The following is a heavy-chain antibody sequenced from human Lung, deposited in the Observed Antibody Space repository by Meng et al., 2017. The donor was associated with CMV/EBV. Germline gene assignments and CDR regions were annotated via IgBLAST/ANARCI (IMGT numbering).Heavy chain of an antibody. Sequence: ASVXVSXKASGYTFTSYGISWVRQAPGQGLEWMGWISAYNGNINYAQKLQGRVTMTTDTSTSTAYMELRSLRSDDTAVYYCARNPLYCSSTSCYIPGNYYYYYGMDVWXQGTTVTVSS. J-gene: IGHJ6*02. CDR2: ISAYNGNI. CDR1: GYTFTSYG. D-gene: IGHD2-2*02. V-gene: IGHV1-18*01. CDR3: ARNPLYCSSTSCYIPGNYYYYYGMDV.